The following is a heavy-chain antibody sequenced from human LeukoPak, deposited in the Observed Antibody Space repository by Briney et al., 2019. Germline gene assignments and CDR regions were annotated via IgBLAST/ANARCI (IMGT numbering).Heavy chain of an antibody. V-gene: IGHV1-69*13. J-gene: IGHJ4*02. D-gene: IGHD2-21*01. Sequence: GASVKVSCKASGGTFSSYAISWVRQAPGQGLEWMGGIIPIFGTANYAQKFQGRVTITADESTSTAYMELSSLRSEDTAVYYCARGHHIVWGLSCWGQGTLVTVS. CDR2: IIPIFGTA. CDR3: ARGHHIVWGLSC. CDR1: GGTFSSYA.